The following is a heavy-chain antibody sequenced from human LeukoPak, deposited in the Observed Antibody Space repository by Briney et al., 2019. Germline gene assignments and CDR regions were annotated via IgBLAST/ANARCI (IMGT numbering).Heavy chain of an antibody. J-gene: IGHJ4*02. D-gene: IGHD2-21*01. CDR3: ARGIRDTIVAKYYFDS. Sequence: SETLSLTCAGYGGSFSGYYWSWIRQPPGKGVEGIGEINHSGSTNYSPSLKSRVTTSVDTSNNQFSLKLSSVTAADTAVYYCARGIRDTIVAKYYFDSWGQGTPVTVSS. CDR1: GGSFSGYY. V-gene: IGHV4-34*01. CDR2: INHSGST.